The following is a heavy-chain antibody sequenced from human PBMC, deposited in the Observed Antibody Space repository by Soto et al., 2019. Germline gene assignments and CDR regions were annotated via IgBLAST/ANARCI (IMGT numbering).Heavy chain of an antibody. Sequence: SVKVSCKASGGTFSSYAISWVRQAPGQGLEWMGGIIPIFGTANYAQKFQGRVTITADESISTAYMELSSLRSEDTAVYYCARVSHGDYVEDPYMDVWGKGTTVTVSS. CDR3: ARVSHGDYVEDPYMDV. V-gene: IGHV1-69*13. CDR2: IIPIFGTA. D-gene: IGHD2-21*01. J-gene: IGHJ6*03. CDR1: GGTFSSYA.